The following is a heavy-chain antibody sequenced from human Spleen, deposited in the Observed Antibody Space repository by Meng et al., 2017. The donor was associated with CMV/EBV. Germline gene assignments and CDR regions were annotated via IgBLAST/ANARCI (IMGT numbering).Heavy chain of an antibody. Sequence: QWQLQESGPGLVKPSETLSLTCTVSGGSISSYYWSWIRQPPGKGLEWIGEINHSGSTNYNPSLKSRVTISVDTSKNQFSLKLSSVTAADTAVYYCARGQIAAGFDPWGQGTLVTVSS. V-gene: IGHV4-34*01. CDR1: GGSISSYY. CDR2: INHSGST. CDR3: ARGQIAAGFDP. D-gene: IGHD6-13*01. J-gene: IGHJ5*02.